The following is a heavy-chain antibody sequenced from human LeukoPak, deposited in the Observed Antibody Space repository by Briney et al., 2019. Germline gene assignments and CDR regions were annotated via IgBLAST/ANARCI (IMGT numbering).Heavy chain of an antibody. Sequence: SETLSLTCTVSGYSISSGYYWGWIRQPPGKGLEWIGSIYHSGSTYYNPSLKSRVTISVDTSKNQFSLKLSSVTAADTAVYYCASLVTAKWIDYWGQGTLVTVSS. J-gene: IGHJ4*02. D-gene: IGHD2-21*02. CDR2: IYHSGST. V-gene: IGHV4-38-2*02. CDR3: ASLVTAKWIDY. CDR1: GYSISSGYY.